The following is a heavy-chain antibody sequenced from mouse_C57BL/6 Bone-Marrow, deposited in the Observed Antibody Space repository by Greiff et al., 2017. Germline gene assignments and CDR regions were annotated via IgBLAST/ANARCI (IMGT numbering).Heavy chain of an antibody. D-gene: IGHD1-1*01. Sequence: QVQLQQSGAELARPGASVKLSCKASGYTFTSYGISWVKQRTGQGLEWIGEIYPRSGNTYYNEKFKGKATLTADKSSSTAYMELRSLTSEDSAVYICARRDYGSSFAYWGQGTLVTVSA. V-gene: IGHV1-81*01. CDR1: GYTFTSYG. CDR2: IYPRSGNT. J-gene: IGHJ3*01. CDR3: ARRDYGSSFAY.